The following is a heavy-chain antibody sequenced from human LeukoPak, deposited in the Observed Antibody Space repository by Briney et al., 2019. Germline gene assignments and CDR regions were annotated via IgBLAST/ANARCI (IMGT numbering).Heavy chain of an antibody. CDR1: GGSISSYY. CDR3: ARGKYYYDSNTSYRYFDP. D-gene: IGHD3-22*01. V-gene: IGHV4-4*07. J-gene: IGHJ5*02. Sequence: PSETLSLTCTVSGGSISSYYWNWIRQPAGKGLEWIGRIYTTGNANYNPSLKSRVTMSIDTSKKQFSLSLSSVTAADTAAYYCARGKYYYDSNTSYRYFDPWGQGTLVTVSS. CDR2: IYTTGNA.